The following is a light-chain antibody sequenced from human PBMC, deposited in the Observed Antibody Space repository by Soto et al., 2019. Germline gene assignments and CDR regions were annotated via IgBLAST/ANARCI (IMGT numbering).Light chain of an antibody. V-gene: IGKV3D-20*02. CDR1: QSVSSR. CDR2: GAS. J-gene: IGKJ1*01. CDR3: QQRSNWHSWT. Sequence: IVCTQSPGTLSLSPGARATLSCRASQSVSSRLAWYQQKPGPAPRLLISGASSRATGIPDRFSGSGSATDFTLTISRLEPEDFAVYYCQQRSNWHSWTFGQGTKVDIK.